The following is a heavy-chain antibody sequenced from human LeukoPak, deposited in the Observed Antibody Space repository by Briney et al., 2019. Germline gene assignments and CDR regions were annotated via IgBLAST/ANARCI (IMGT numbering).Heavy chain of an antibody. CDR3: AARLLRYFDWVFDY. Sequence: EASVKVSCKASGYTFTSYGISWVRQAPGQGLEWMGRISAYNGNTNYAQKLQGRVTMTTDTSTSTAYMELRSLRSDDTAVYYCAARLLRYFDWVFDYWGQGTLVTVSS. V-gene: IGHV1-18*01. CDR1: GYTFTSYG. J-gene: IGHJ4*02. CDR2: ISAYNGNT. D-gene: IGHD3-9*01.